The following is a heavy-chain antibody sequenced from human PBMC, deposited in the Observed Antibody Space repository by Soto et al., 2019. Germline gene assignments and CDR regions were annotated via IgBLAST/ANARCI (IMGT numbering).Heavy chain of an antibody. V-gene: IGHV1-3*01. CDR1: GYTFTSYG. D-gene: IGHD3-22*01. CDR2: INAGNGNT. Sequence: ASVKVSCKASGYTFTSYGIHWVRQAPGQRLEWTGWINAGNGNTKYSEKFQGRVTITRDTSASTAYLELSSLRSEDTAVYYCARSLNDSSSNYRHYYYGMDGCGQGTTVTV. CDR3: ARSLNDSSSNYRHYYYGMDG. J-gene: IGHJ6*02.